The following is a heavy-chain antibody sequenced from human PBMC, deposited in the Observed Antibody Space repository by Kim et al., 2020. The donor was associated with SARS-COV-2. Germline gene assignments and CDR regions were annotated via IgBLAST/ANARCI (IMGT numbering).Heavy chain of an antibody. CDR2: IYYSGST. D-gene: IGHD3-10*01. Sequence: LETLSLTCTVSGGCISSYYWSWIRQPPGKGLEWIGYIYYSGSTNYNPSLKSRVTISVDTSKNQFSLKLNSVTAADTAVYYCARVPYGSGRIDYWGQGTLVTVSS. CDR1: GGCISSYY. CDR3: ARVPYGSGRIDY. J-gene: IGHJ4*02. V-gene: IGHV4-59*13.